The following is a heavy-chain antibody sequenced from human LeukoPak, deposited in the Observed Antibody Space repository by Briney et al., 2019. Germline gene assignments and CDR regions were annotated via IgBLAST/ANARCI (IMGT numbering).Heavy chain of an antibody. CDR2: ISGSGGST. CDR3: AKDAQITYYDILTGYYYFGY. J-gene: IGHJ4*02. CDR1: GFTFSSYA. Sequence: GGSLRLSCAASGFTFSSYAMSWVRQAPGKGLEWVSAISGSGGSTYYADSVKGRFTISRDNSKNTLYLQMNSLRAEDTAVYYCAKDAQITYYDILTGYYYFGYWGQGTLVTVSS. D-gene: IGHD3-9*01. V-gene: IGHV3-23*01.